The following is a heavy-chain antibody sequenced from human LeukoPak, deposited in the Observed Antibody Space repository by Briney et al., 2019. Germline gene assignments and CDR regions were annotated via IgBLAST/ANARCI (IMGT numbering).Heavy chain of an antibody. J-gene: IGHJ4*02. CDR3: ASQSGYSSGWYDY. CDR2: ISADKGNT. Sequence: ASVKVSCKASRYTFTSYVISWVRQPPGQEREGMVGISADKGNTNYAQKVDGRATMTTQTSPSTADRELRSLRSDDTAVYYCASQSGYSSGWYDYGGQGTLVTVPS. D-gene: IGHD6-19*01. CDR1: RYTFTSYV. V-gene: IGHV1-18*01.